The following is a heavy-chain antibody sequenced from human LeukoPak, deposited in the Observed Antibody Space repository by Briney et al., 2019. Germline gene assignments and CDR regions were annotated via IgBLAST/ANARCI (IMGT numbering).Heavy chain of an antibody. CDR1: GFTFSSYA. Sequence: PAGGSLRLSCAASGFTFSSYAMSWVRQAPGKGLEWVSYISSSSSTIYYADSVKGRFTISRDNAKNSLYLQMNSLRAEDTAVYYCARGGPFDYWGQGTLVTVSS. D-gene: IGHD3-10*01. CDR3: ARGGPFDY. CDR2: ISSSSSTI. J-gene: IGHJ4*02. V-gene: IGHV3-48*04.